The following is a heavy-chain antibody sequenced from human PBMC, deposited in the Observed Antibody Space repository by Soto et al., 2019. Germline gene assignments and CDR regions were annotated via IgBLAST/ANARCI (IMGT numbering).Heavy chain of an antibody. V-gene: IGHV4-59*01. D-gene: IGHD2-21*01. Sequence: QVQLQESGPGLVKPSETLSLTCSVSGGSTNGYYWSWVRQTPEKGLECIGYIYYSGNTFYNPSLQSRVTMSVGTSKNLFSLRLSSVSAANTAVYYCARLSVVGEGAYYYMDVWGKGTTVTASS. CDR2: IYYSGNT. CDR3: ARLSVVGEGAYYYMDV. J-gene: IGHJ6*03. CDR1: GGSTNGYY.